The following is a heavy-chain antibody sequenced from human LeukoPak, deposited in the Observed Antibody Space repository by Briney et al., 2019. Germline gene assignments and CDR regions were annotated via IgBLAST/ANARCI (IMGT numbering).Heavy chain of an antibody. CDR1: GFTFSSYW. D-gene: IGHD3-10*01. CDR2: INSDVRST. J-gene: IGHJ3*02. Sequence: GGSLRLSCAASGFTFSSYWMHCVRPAPGKGLVWVSRINSDVRSTSYADSVKGRFTISRDNSKNTLYLQMNSLRAEDTAVYYCAKSLYLWFEYDAFDMWGEGTMVTVSS. V-gene: IGHV3-74*01. CDR3: AKSLYLWFEYDAFDM.